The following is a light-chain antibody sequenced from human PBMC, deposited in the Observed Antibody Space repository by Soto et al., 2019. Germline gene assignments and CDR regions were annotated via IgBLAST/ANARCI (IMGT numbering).Light chain of an antibody. CDR2: SND. J-gene: IGLJ1*01. V-gene: IGLV1-47*02. CDR1: SSNIGINY. Sequence: QSVLTQPPSASGTPGKRVTISCSGSSSNIGINYVYWYQQRPGTAPKLLIYSNDQRPSGVPDRFSGSKSGTSASLAISGLRSDDEGDYYCAVWDDSLSAYVFGTGTKVTVL. CDR3: AVWDDSLSAYV.